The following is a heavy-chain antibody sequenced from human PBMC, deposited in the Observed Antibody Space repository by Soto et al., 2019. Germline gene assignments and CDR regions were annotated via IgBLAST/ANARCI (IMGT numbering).Heavy chain of an antibody. CDR3: ASSGNWNTAMVFCNY. CDR1: GYTFTSYG. J-gene: IGHJ4*02. Sequence: QVQLVQSGAEVKKPGASGKVSCKASGYTFTSYGISWVRQAPGQGLEWMGWISAYNGNTNYAQKLQGRVTMTTDTSTSTDYMELRSLRSDDTAVYYCASSGNWNTAMVFCNYWGQGTLVTVSS. CDR2: ISAYNGNT. V-gene: IGHV1-18*01. D-gene: IGHD5-18*01.